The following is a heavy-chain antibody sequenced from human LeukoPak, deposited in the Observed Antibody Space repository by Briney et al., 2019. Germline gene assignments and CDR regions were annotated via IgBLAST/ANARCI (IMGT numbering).Heavy chain of an antibody. CDR3: ARVGYIVGATNYAIFDY. V-gene: IGHV1-69*13. J-gene: IGHJ4*02. CDR1: GGTFSSYA. CDR2: IIPIFGTA. Sequence: GASVNVSCKASGGTFSSYAISWVRQAPGQGLEWMGGIIPIFGTANYAQKFQGRVTITADESTSTAYMELSSLRSEDTAVYYCARVGYIVGATNYAIFDYWGQGTLVTVSS. D-gene: IGHD1-26*01.